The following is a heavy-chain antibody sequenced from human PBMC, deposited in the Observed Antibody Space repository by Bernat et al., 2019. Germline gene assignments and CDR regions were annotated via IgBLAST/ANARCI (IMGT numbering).Heavy chain of an antibody. CDR3: ASHDVDIVATINYYYYYMDV. D-gene: IGHD5-12*01. V-gene: IGHV1-69*01. J-gene: IGHJ6*03. CDR1: GGTFSSYA. Sequence: QVQLVQSGAEVKKPGSSVKVPCKASGGTFSSYAISWVRQAPGQGLEWMGGIIPIFGTANYAQKFQGRVTITADESTSTAYMELSSLRSEDTAVYYCASHDVDIVATINYYYYYMDVWGKGTTVTVSS. CDR2: IIPIFGTA.